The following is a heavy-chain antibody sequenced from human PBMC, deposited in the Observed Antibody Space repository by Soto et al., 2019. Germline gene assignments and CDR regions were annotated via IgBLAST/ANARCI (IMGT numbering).Heavy chain of an antibody. J-gene: IGHJ4*02. CDR1: GYTFSTYG. CDR2: ISAYNGNT. Sequence: QVQLVQSGAEVKKPGASVKVSCKASGYTFSTYGISWVRQAPGQGLEWMGWISAYNGNTKYAQKLQGRVTMTTDTSTSTADMELRIRRSDDTAVYYCARDSPPVDYWGQVTLVTVSS. V-gene: IGHV1-18*01. CDR3: ARDSPPVDY.